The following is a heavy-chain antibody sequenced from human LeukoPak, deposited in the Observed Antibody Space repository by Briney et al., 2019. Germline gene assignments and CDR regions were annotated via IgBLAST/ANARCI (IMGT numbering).Heavy chain of an antibody. CDR3: ARQGLIVGATRDAFDI. V-gene: IGHV4-39*01. CDR1: GGSISSSSYY. CDR2: IYYSGST. D-gene: IGHD1-26*01. J-gene: IGHJ3*02. Sequence: PSETLSLTCTVSGGSISSSSYYWGWIRQPPGKGLEWIGSIYYSGSTYYNPSLKSRVTISVDTSKNQFSLKLSSVTAADTAVYYCARQGLIVGATRDAFDIWAQGTMVTVSS.